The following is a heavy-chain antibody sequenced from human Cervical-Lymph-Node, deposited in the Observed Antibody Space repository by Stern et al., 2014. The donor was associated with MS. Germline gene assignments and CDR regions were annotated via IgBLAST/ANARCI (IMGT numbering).Heavy chain of an antibody. J-gene: IGHJ4*02. D-gene: IGHD2-15*01. Sequence: EVQLVESGGGLDQPGESLRLSCVASGFTFSSFCLTWVRQAPGKGLEWVANINQDGSERSYVGSVEGRFTISRDNAKNSLYLQMSSLRAEDTAVYYCARGRRAADWGQGTLVTVSS. CDR3: ARGRRAAD. CDR2: INQDGSER. V-gene: IGHV3-7*01. CDR1: GFTFSSFC.